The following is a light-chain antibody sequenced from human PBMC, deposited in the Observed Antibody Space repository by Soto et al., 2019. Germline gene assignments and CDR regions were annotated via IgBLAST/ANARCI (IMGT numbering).Light chain of an antibody. V-gene: IGKV3-15*01. CDR3: QQYNNWPLT. CDR2: GAS. J-gene: IGKJ5*01. Sequence: EIVMTQSPSTLSLSPAERSTLSCRASQSVSSNLAWYQQKPGQAPRLLIYGASTRATGIPARFSGSGSGTEFTLTISSLQSEDFAVYYCQQYNNWPLTFGQGTRLEIK. CDR1: QSVSSN.